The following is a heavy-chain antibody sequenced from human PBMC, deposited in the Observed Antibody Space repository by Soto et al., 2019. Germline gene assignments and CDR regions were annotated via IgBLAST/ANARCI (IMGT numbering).Heavy chain of an antibody. D-gene: IGHD4-17*01. Sequence: PSETLSLTCTVSGASVSGGSHYWSWIRRTPGKGLEWIGYIYYSGITKYNPSLQSRVTISVDTSKNQVFLHLTSVTAADTAVYYCAKEDGGTPVIREFYFDSWGQGTLVTVSS. J-gene: IGHJ4*02. V-gene: IGHV4-61*01. CDR2: IYYSGIT. CDR3: AKEDGGTPVIREFYFDS. CDR1: GASVSGGSHY.